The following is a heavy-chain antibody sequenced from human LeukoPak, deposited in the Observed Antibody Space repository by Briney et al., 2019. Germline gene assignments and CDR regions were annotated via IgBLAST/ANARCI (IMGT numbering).Heavy chain of an antibody. D-gene: IGHD5-18*01. V-gene: IGHV4-59*01. Sequence: GSLRLSCAASGFSCDNYAMTWVRQAPGKGLEWIGYVFHSGRTKDNPSLKSRVTLSADTSKNQLSLRLSSVTAADTAVYYCTTIKRGDIYGYFDFWGQGILVTVSS. J-gene: IGHJ4*02. CDR2: VFHSGRT. CDR3: TTIKRGDIYGYFDF. CDR1: GFSCDNYA.